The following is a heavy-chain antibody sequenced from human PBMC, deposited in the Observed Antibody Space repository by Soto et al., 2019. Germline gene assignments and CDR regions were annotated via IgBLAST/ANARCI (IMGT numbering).Heavy chain of an antibody. CDR1: GGSFSGYY. V-gene: IGHV4-34*01. Sequence: SETLSLTCAVYGGSFSGYYWSWIRQPPGKGLEWIGEINHSGSTNYNPSLKSRVTISVDTSKNQFSLKLSSVTAADTAVYYCARDSYYYGSGRRTSYMDVWGKGTTVTVSS. J-gene: IGHJ6*03. CDR3: ARDSYYYGSGRRTSYMDV. CDR2: INHSGST. D-gene: IGHD3-10*01.